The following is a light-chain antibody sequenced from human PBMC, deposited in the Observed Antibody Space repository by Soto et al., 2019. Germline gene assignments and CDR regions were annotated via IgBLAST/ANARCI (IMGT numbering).Light chain of an antibody. J-gene: IGKJ5*01. Sequence: DVVMTQSPLSLPVTLGQASSISCRSNQSLVHSDGIAYFSWFQQRPGRSPRRLIYRVSNPDSGVPARFSGSGSGTDFALKISRMEAEDVGVYYCMQGTHWPITFGQGTRLEIK. CDR2: RVS. CDR1: QSLVHSDGIAY. CDR3: MQGTHWPIT. V-gene: IGKV2-30*02.